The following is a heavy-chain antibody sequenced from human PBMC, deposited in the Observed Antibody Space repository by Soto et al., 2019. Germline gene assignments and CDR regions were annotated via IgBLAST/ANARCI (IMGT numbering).Heavy chain of an antibody. Sequence: PGGSLRLSCAASGFTFSYYAMGWVRQAPGKGLEWVSVLSDSGGTTYYADSVKGRFTISRDNSKNALYLQMSSLRAEDTAIYYCAKDAKRRDGWYYFDYWRHGTMVTVS. CDR2: LSDSGGTT. CDR3: AKDAKRRDGWYYFDY. CDR1: GFTFSYYA. J-gene: IGHJ4*01. D-gene: IGHD6-19*01. V-gene: IGHV3-23*01.